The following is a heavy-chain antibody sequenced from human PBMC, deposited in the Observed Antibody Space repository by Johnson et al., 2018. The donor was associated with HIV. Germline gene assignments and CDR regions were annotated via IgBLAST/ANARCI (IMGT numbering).Heavy chain of an antibody. Sequence: QVQLVESGGGVVQPGRSLRLSCAASGFTFSSYAMHWVRQAPGKGLEWVAVISYDGSNKYYADSVKGRFTISRDNSKNTLYLQMNSLRVEDTAVYYCARVRSGRENAFDIWGQGTMVTVSS. J-gene: IGHJ3*02. V-gene: IGHV3-30-3*01. D-gene: IGHD1-26*01. CDR3: ARVRSGRENAFDI. CDR2: ISYDGSNK. CDR1: GFTFSSYA.